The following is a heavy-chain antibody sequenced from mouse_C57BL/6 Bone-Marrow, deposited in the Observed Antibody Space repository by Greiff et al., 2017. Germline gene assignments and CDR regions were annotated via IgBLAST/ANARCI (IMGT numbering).Heavy chain of an antibody. D-gene: IGHD3-3*01. CDR2: INPSSGYT. CDR3: ARSGAVPRDD. V-gene: IGHV1-4*01. Sequence: VQLQQSGAELARPGASVKMSCKASGYTFSSYTMHWVKQRPGQGLEWIGYINPSSGYTKYNQKFKDKATLTADKSSSTAYMQLSSLTSEDSAVYYCARSGAVPRDDWGQGTTLTVSS. CDR1: GYTFSSYT. J-gene: IGHJ2*01.